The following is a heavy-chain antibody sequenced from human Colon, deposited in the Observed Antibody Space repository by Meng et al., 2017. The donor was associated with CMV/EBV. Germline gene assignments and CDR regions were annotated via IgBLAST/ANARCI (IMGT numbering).Heavy chain of an antibody. CDR3: ARGIAGPTIFGNGMDV. CDR1: GFGFSTYA. Sequence: GESLKISCAASGFGFSTYAMTWVRQAPGKGLQWVSTISGSGAATYYADSVKGRFTISRDNSKNTLFLQMNSLRAEDTAVHYCARGIAGPTIFGNGMDVWGQGTTVTVSS. V-gene: IGHV3-23*01. J-gene: IGHJ6*02. CDR2: ISGSGAAT. D-gene: IGHD3-3*01.